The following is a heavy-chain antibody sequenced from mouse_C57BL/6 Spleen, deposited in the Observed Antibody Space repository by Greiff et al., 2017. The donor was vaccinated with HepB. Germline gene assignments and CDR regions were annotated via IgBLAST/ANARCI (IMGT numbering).Heavy chain of an antibody. CDR1: GYTFTDHT. CDR2: IYPRDGST. J-gene: IGHJ2*01. V-gene: IGHV1-78*01. CDR3: ARGGYYDYLRY. Sequence: VKVVESDAELVKPGASVKISCKVSGYTFTDHTIHWMKQRPEQGLEWIGYIYPRDGSTKYNEKFKGKATLTADKSSSTAYMQLNSLTSEDSAVYFCARGGYYDYLRYWGQGTTLTVSS. D-gene: IGHD2-4*01.